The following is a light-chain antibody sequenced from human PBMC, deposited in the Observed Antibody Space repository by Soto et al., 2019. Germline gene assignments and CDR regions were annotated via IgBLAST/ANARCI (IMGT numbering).Light chain of an antibody. CDR2: DVS. V-gene: IGLV2-11*01. CDR3: SSYTSSSTLYV. Sequence: QSALTQPRSVSGSPGQSVTISCTGTSSDVGGYKYVSWYQQHPGKAPKFIIYDVSERPSGVPDRFSGSKSGNTASLTISGLEAEDEADYYCSSYTSSSTLYVFGTGTKLTVL. CDR1: SSDVGGYKY. J-gene: IGLJ1*01.